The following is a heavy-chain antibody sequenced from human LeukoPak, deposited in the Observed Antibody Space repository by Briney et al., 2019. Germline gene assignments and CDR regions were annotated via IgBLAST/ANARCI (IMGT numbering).Heavy chain of an antibody. CDR3: AKDRYSGLNTIDY. Sequence: GGSLRLSCAASGFTFRSYWMHWVRQAPGKGLVWVSRIDLDGSTTTYADSVKGRFTISRDNSKSTLYLQMNSLRAEDTAVYYCAKDRYSGLNTIDYWGQGTLVTVSS. J-gene: IGHJ4*02. V-gene: IGHV3-74*01. CDR2: IDLDGSTT. D-gene: IGHD6-13*01. CDR1: GFTFRSYW.